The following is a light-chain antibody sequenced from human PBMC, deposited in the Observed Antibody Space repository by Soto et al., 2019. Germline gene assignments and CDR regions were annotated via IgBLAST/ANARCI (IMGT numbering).Light chain of an antibody. CDR3: QQYNNWPPWT. CDR2: DAS. Sequence: EIVMTQSPATLSVSPGDRATLSCRASQSVDNDLAWYQQKPGQPPRLLIYDASTRATGIPARFSGSQSGTEFTLTISRLQSEDFAVYYCQQYNNWPPWTFGQGTKVDIK. J-gene: IGKJ1*01. CDR1: QSVDND. V-gene: IGKV3D-15*01.